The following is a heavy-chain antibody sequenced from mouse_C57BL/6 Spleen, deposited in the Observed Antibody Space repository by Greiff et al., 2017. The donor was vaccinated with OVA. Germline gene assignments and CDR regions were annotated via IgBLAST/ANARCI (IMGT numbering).Heavy chain of an antibody. CDR3: ASNEGGGNYDVYLDY. CDR2: FYPGSGSI. D-gene: IGHD2-3*01. CDR1: GYTFTEYT. V-gene: IGHV1-62-2*01. J-gene: IGHJ2*01. Sequence: QVQLKQSGAELVKPGASVKLSCKASGYTFTEYTIHWVKQRSGQGLEWIGWFYPGSGSIKYNEKFKDKATLTADKSSSTVYMELSRLTSEDSAVYFGASNEGGGNYDVYLDYWGQGTTLTVSS.